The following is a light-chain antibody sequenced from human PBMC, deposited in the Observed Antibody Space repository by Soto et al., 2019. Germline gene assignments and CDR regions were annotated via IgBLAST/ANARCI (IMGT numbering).Light chain of an antibody. CDR1: SSDDGGYNY. CDR3: NSYTTTSTYV. Sequence: QSVLTQPASVSGSPGQSITISCTGTSSDDGGYNYVSWYQHHPGEAPKLMIFEVTKRPSGVSNRFSGSKSGNTASLTISGLQAEDEADYFCNSYTTTSTYVFGSGTKVTVL. CDR2: EVT. V-gene: IGLV2-14*01. J-gene: IGLJ1*01.